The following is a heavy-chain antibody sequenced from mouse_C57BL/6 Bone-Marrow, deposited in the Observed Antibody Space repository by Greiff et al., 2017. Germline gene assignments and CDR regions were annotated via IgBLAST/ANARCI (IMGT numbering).Heavy chain of an antibody. CDR2: INPSNGGP. CDR1: GYTFTSYW. D-gene: IGHD4-1*01. V-gene: IGHV1-53*01. CDR3: AWDWYCDV. J-gene: IGHJ1*03. Sequence: VKLQQPGTELVKPGASVKLSCKASGYTFTSYWMHWVKQRPGQGLEWIGNINPSNGGPQYNEKFKSKATLTVDKSYSTAYMQLSSLTSADSAVKDFAWDWYCDVGGTGTTVTVSS.